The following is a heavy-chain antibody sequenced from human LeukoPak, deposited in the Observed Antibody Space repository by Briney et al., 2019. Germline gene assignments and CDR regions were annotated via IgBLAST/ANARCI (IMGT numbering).Heavy chain of an antibody. D-gene: IGHD6-25*01. J-gene: IGHJ4*02. Sequence: SQTLSLTCAVSGDSVSSNTATWNRIRQSPSRGLEWLGRTYYRSRWFNDYAVSVKSRITINADTSKNQFSLQLNSVTPEDTAVYYCARDSPAPISATGGTFDHWGQGTLVTVSS. CDR1: GDSVSSNTAT. CDR2: TYYRSRWFN. V-gene: IGHV6-1*01. CDR3: ARDSPAPISATGGTFDH.